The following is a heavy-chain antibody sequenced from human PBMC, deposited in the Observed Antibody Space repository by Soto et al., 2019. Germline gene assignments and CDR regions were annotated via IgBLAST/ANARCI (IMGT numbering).Heavy chain of an antibody. CDR1: GGSISSYY. V-gene: IGHV4-59*01. Sequence: SETLSLTCTVSGGSISSYYWSWIRQPPGKGLEWIGYIYYSGSTNYNPSLKSRVTISVDTSKNQFSLKLSSVTAADTAVYYCARSYGDLTAYYYYYMDVWGKGTTVTVSS. CDR2: IYYSGST. CDR3: ARSYGDLTAYYYYYMDV. D-gene: IGHD4-17*01. J-gene: IGHJ6*03.